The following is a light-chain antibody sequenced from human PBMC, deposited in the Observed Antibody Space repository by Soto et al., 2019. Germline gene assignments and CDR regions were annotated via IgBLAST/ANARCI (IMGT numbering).Light chain of an antibody. J-gene: IGLJ2*01. Sequence: QSALTQPASVSGSPGQSITISCTGTSSDIGAYNYVSWYQQHPGKVPKVIIYDVSNRPSGVSNRFSGSKSGNTASLTISGLQAEDEADYYCNSCSDGSIPVVFGGGTKLTVL. CDR3: NSCSDGSIPVV. CDR1: SSDIGAYNY. V-gene: IGLV2-14*01. CDR2: DVS.